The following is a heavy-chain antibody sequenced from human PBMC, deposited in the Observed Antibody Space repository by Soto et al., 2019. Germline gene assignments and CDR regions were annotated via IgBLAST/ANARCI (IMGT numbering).Heavy chain of an antibody. Sequence: PSETQSLTYTVYGGYFSGYYWRWIRQTPGKGLEWIGEINHSGSTNYNPSLKSRVTISVDTSKNQFSLKLSSVAAADTAVYYCARGGLLYYYYGMDVWGQGTTVTVSS. CDR1: GGYFSGYY. D-gene: IGHD4-17*01. J-gene: IGHJ6*02. CDR3: ARGGLLYYYYGMDV. CDR2: INHSGST. V-gene: IGHV4-34*01.